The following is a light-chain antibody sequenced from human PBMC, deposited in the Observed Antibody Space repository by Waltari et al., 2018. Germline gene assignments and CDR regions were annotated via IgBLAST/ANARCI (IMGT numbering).Light chain of an antibody. CDR1: QSISSW. CDR3: QQYNSYSGFT. CDR2: KAS. J-gene: IGKJ3*01. Sequence: DIQMTQSPSTLSASVGDRVTITCRASQSISSWLAWYQQKPGKARKLLIYKASSLESGVPSRFSGSGSVTEFTLTISCLQPDDFATYYCQQYNSYSGFTFGPGTKVDIK. V-gene: IGKV1-5*03.